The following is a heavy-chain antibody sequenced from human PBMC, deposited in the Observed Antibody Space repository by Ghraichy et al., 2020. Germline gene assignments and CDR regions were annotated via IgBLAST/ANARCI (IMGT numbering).Heavy chain of an antibody. CDR3: ARRSRCSGGTCFSDQYFFDQ. J-gene: IGHJ4*02. Sequence: SETLSLTCTVSGGSISSDYWGWIRQPPGKGLEWIADMYYSGSAKYSPSLKSRVTISVDTSKNQFSLNLGSVTAADTAVYYCARRSRCSGGTCFSDQYFFDQWGQGTLVTVSS. CDR2: MYYSGSA. CDR1: GGSISSDY. D-gene: IGHD2-15*01. V-gene: IGHV4-59*08.